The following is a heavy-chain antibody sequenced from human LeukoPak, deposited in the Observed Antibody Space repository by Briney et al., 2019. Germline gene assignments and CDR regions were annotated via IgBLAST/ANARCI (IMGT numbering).Heavy chain of an antibody. Sequence: ASVKVSCKASGYTFTAYYMHWVRQAPGQGLEWMGWINPKSGGTNYGKKFQDRVTMTRDTSINTAYMELSRLRSDDTAVYYCARVMDYGGNRENFDYWGQGTLVTVSS. CDR1: GYTFTAYY. CDR2: INPKSGGT. CDR3: ARVMDYGGNRENFDY. V-gene: IGHV1-2*02. D-gene: IGHD4-23*01. J-gene: IGHJ4*02.